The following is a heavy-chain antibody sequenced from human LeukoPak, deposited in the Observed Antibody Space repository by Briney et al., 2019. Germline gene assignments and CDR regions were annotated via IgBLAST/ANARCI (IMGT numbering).Heavy chain of an antibody. CDR3: ARGLAAAGPEYYYYYYMDV. V-gene: IGHV1-69*13. J-gene: IGHJ6*03. Sequence: ASVKVSCRASGGTFSSYAISWVRQAPGQGLEWMGGIIPIFGTANYAQKFQGRVTITADESTSTAYMELSSLRSEDTAVYYCARGLAAAGPEYYYYYYMDVWGKGTTVTISS. CDR1: GGTFSSYA. CDR2: IIPIFGTA. D-gene: IGHD6-13*01.